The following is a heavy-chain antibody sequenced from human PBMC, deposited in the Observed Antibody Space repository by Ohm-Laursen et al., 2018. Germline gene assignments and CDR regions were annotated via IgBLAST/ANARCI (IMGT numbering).Heavy chain of an antibody. D-gene: IGHD2-15*01. CDR2: INPNSGGT. CDR1: GYTFTGYY. V-gene: IGHV1-2*02. CDR3: ARDSRDIVVVVAATEFDY. Sequence: ASVKVSCKVSGYTFTGYYMHWVRQAPGQGLEWMGWINPNSGGTNYAQKFQGRVTMTRDTSISTAYMELSRLRSDDTAVYYCARDSRDIVVVVAATEFDYWGQGTLVTVSS. J-gene: IGHJ4*02.